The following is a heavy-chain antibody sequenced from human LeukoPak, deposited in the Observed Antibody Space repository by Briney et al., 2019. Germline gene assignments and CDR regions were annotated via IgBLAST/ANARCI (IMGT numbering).Heavy chain of an antibody. CDR3: ALYSSSSDY. J-gene: IGHJ4*02. D-gene: IGHD6-6*01. CDR2: IYDSGGT. V-gene: IGHV4-59*01. CDR1: GGSTSSYY. Sequence: PSETLSLTCTVSGGSTSSYYWSWIRQPPGKGLEWIGFIYDSGGTYYNPSLKSRVTISVDTSKNQFSLKLTSVTAADTAMYYCALYSSSSDYWGQGTLVTVSS.